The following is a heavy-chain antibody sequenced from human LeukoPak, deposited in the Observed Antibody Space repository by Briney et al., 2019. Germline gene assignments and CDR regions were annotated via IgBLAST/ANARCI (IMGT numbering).Heavy chain of an antibody. D-gene: IGHD2-15*01. Sequence: GGFVRLSCAASVLAFSAYKIHWVRHAPRKGLVWVSRISSDGYTTDYADFVQGRFTASRDNTKNTWSLEMNSLRAEDTAVYYCVVGGSPGYWGQGTLVTVSS. CDR2: ISSDGYTT. V-gene: IGHV3-74*01. CDR1: VLAFSAYK. CDR3: VVGGSPGY. J-gene: IGHJ4*02.